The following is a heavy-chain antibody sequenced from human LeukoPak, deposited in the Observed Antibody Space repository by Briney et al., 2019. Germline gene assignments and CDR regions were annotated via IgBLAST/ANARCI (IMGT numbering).Heavy chain of an antibody. D-gene: IGHD1-26*01. J-gene: IGHJ3*02. Sequence: GGSLRLSCAAYGFTFSKTFMSWVRQAPGKGLEWVARIRSATAGGTAEYAEPVEGRFVVSRDDSKSKLYLQLNSLKIEDTAIYYCTSGSHYGTGSFDIWGQGVMVTVSS. CDR1: GFTFSKTF. CDR2: IRSATAGGTA. V-gene: IGHV3-15*01. CDR3: TSGSHYGTGSFDI.